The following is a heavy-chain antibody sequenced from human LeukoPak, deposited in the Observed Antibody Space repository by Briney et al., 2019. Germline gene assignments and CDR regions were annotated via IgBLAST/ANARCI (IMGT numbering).Heavy chain of an antibody. J-gene: IGHJ4*02. CDR2: INTNTGNP. Sequence: ASVKVSCKASGYTFTSYAMNWVRQAPGQGLEWMGWINTNTGNPTYAQGFTGRFVFSLDTSVSTAYLQISSLKAEDTAVYYCATQTYIAAPYYFDYWGQGTLVTVSS. V-gene: IGHV7-4-1*02. CDR3: ATQTYIAAPYYFDY. CDR1: GYTFTSYA. D-gene: IGHD6-25*01.